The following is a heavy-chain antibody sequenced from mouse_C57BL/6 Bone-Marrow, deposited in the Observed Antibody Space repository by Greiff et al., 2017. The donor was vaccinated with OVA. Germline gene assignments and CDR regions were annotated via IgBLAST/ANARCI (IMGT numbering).Heavy chain of an antibody. D-gene: IGHD1-1*01. CDR2: ISSGSSTI. Sequence: EVMLVESGGGLVKPGGSLKLSCAASGFTFSDYGMHWVRQAPEKGLEWVAYISSGSSTIYYADTVKGRFTISRDNAKNTLFLQMTSLRSEDTAMYYCARDYYGSSYYFDYWGEGTTLTVSS. J-gene: IGHJ2*01. V-gene: IGHV5-17*01. CDR3: ARDYYGSSYYFDY. CDR1: GFTFSDYG.